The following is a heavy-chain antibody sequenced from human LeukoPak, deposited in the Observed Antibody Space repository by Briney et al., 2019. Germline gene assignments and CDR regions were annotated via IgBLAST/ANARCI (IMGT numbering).Heavy chain of an antibody. CDR2: IGGGSGRT. D-gene: IGHD3-22*01. J-gene: IGHJ4*02. CDR1: GYSFTSHV. CDR3: ARGYYYDSSGYYFDS. Sequence: ASVKVSCKASGYSFTSHVIHWLRQAPGQRFEWMGWIGGGSGRTNYSQTFQDRVTTTRDTSATTSYMEMSSLRYEDTAIFYCARGYYYDSSGYYFDSWGQGTLVTVSS. V-gene: IGHV1-3*01.